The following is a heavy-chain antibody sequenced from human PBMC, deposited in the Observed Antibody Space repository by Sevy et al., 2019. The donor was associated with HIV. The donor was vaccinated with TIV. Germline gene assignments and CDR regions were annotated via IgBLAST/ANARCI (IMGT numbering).Heavy chain of an antibody. CDR3: AIGTPSTVTTFIFDY. CDR2: INHSGST. V-gene: IGHV4-34*01. J-gene: IGHJ4*02. D-gene: IGHD4-17*01. CDR1: GGSFSGYY. Sequence: SETLSLTCAVYGGSFSGYYWSWIRQPPGKGLEWIGEINHSGSTNYNPSLKSRVTISVDTSKNQFSLKLSSVTAADTAVYYCAIGTPSTVTTFIFDYWGQGTLVTVSS.